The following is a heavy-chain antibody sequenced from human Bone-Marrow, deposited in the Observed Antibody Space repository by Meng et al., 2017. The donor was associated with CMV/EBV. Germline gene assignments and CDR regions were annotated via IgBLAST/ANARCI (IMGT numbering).Heavy chain of an antibody. CDR2: IYPGDSDT. D-gene: IGHD2-2*01. Sequence: GEYLKISCKGSGYSFTSYWIGWVRQMPGKGLEWMGIIYPGDSDTRYSPSFQGQVTISADKSISTAYLQWSSLKASDTAMYYCSRHKKEPYCTSSSCFETFGWFDPWGQGTLVTVSS. CDR3: SRHKKEPYCTSSSCFETFGWFDP. CDR1: GYSFTSYW. V-gene: IGHV5-51*01. J-gene: IGHJ5*02.